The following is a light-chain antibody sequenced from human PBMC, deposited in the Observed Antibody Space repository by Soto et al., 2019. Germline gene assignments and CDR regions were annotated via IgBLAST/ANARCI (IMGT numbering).Light chain of an antibody. Sequence: QSALTQPASVSGSPGQSITISCTGTSSDVGGYNYVSWYQQHPGKAPKLIIFEVSYRPSGISNRFSASKSGDTASLTISGLQADDDADYYFCSYTDSRTHIFGSGPKVTVL. CDR1: SSDVGGYNY. CDR3: CSYTDSRTHI. CDR2: EVS. J-gene: IGLJ1*01. V-gene: IGLV2-14*01.